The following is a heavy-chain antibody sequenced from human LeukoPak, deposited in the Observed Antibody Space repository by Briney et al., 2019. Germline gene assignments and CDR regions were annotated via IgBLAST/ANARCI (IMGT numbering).Heavy chain of an antibody. V-gene: IGHV4-59*01. CDR3: ARVGDMVRGVITPFDY. CDR2: IYYSGST. CDR1: GGSISSYY. D-gene: IGHD3-10*01. Sequence: SETLSLTCTVSGGSISSYYWSWIRQPPGKGLEWIGYIYYSGSTNYNPSLKSRVTISVDTSKNQFSLKLSSVTAADTAVYYCARVGDMVRGVITPFDYWGQGTLDTVSS. J-gene: IGHJ4*02.